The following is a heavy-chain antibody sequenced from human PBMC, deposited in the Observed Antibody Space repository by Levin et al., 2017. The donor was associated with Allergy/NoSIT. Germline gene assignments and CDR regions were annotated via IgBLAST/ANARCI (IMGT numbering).Heavy chain of an antibody. CDR2: ISYDGSDK. J-gene: IGHJ4*02. Sequence: GGSLRLSCAASGFTFGSYGMHWVRQAPGKGLEWVTIISYDGSDKYYADSVKGRFTISRDNSKNTLYLQMNNLRAEDTAVYYCAKDCGGGSCHDYWGQGILVTVSS. CDR1: GFTFGSYG. V-gene: IGHV3-30*18. CDR3: AKDCGGGSCHDY. D-gene: IGHD2-15*01.